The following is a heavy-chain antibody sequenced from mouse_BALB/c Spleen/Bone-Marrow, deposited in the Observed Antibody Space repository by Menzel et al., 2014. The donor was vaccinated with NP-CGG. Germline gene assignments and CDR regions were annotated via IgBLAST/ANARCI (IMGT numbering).Heavy chain of an antibody. D-gene: IGHD1-1*01. CDR2: IYPGDGDT. V-gene: IGHV1-80*01. CDR3: ARRGHYYGSSYVDY. CDR1: GYAFSSYW. J-gene: IGHJ2*01. Sequence: VQLQQSGAELVRPGSSVKISCKASGYAFSSYWMNWVKRRPGQGLEWIGQIYPGDGDTNYNGKFKGKATLTADKSSSTAYMQLSSLTSEDSAVYFCARRGHYYGSSYVDYWGQGTTLTVSS.